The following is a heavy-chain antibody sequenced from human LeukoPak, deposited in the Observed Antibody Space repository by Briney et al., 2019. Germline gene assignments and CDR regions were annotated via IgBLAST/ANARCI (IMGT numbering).Heavy chain of an antibody. V-gene: IGHV3-33*01. J-gene: IGHJ3*02. CDR1: GFTFSDYG. D-gene: IGHD5-24*01. Sequence: PGGSLRLSCTASGFTFSDYGIHWVRQAPGKGLEWVAVLSPHANYEYYADSVQGRFTISRDDSKNTVYLQMNSLRDEETAVYYCARDQFIHAFDIWGQGTMVTVSS. CDR2: LSPHANYE. CDR3: ARDQFIHAFDI.